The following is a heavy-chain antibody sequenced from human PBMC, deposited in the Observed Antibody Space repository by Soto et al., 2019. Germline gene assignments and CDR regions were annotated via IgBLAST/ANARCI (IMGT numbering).Heavy chain of an antibody. CDR1: GGTFSSYT. V-gene: IGHV1-69*12. Sequence: QVQLVQSGAGVKKPGSSETVSCKASGGTFSSYTIGWVRQAPGQGLEWMGGTIPIFGTANNAQKFQARVTITADESTSTAYMELSSLRSEDTAVYYCARGNHRWLQLWYFDLWGRGTLVTVSS. D-gene: IGHD5-12*01. CDR2: TIPIFGTA. CDR3: ARGNHRWLQLWYFDL. J-gene: IGHJ2*01.